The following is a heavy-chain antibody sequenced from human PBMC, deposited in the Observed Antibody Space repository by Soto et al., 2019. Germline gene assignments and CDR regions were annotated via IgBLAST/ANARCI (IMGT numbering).Heavy chain of an antibody. V-gene: IGHV4-59*02. J-gene: IGHJ3*01. CDR3: ARGRKDIVGPPDVFDV. Sequence: KASETLSLTCTVSGGSVNTNYWTWIRQPPGRGPQWIGNIDYSGRPHYNPSLKSRVSMSIDMSKNQFSLRLNSVTAADTAVYYCARGRKDIVGPPDVFDVWGQGTMVTVSS. D-gene: IGHD2-21*01. CDR2: IDYSGRP. CDR1: GGSVNTNY.